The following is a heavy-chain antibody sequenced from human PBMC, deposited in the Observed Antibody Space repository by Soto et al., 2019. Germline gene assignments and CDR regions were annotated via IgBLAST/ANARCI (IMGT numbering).Heavy chain of an antibody. J-gene: IGHJ4*02. CDR1: GYNFINYW. CDR2: IYPGDSDT. CDR3: ATRRSSWSLPDY. V-gene: IGHV5-51*03. D-gene: IGHD6-13*01. Sequence: EVQLVQSGAEVKKPGDSLKISCKASGYNFINYWIGWVRHMPGKGLEWMGIIYPGDSDTRYSPSFQGQVTISADKSINTAYLQWSSLKASDTAMYYCATRRSSWSLPDYWSQGTLVTVSS.